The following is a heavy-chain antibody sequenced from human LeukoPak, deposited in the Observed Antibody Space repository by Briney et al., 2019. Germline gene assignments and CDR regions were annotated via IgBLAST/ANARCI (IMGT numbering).Heavy chain of an antibody. D-gene: IGHD3-16*01. J-gene: IGHJ3*02. CDR3: ARHGHIGGAYAFDI. CDR1: GGSISSGGYY. V-gene: IGHV4-30-2*02. CDR2: IYHSGST. Sequence: PSQTLSLTCTVSGGSISSGGYYWSWIRQPPGKGLEWIGYIYHSGSTYYNPSLKSRVTISVDRSKNQFSLKLSSVTAADTAVYYCARHGHIGGAYAFDIWGQGTMVTVSS.